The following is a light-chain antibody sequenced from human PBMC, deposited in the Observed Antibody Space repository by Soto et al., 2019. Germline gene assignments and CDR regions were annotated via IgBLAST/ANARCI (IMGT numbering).Light chain of an antibody. CDR2: DAS. V-gene: IGKV1-5*01. J-gene: IGKJ1*01. CDR3: QQYNSYVWT. CDR1: QSISSW. Sequence: DIQMTQSPSTLSASVGDRVTITCRASQSISSWFAWYQQKPGKAPKLLIYDASILESGVPSRFSGSGSVTEFTLTIRSLQPDDFATYYCQQYNSYVWTFGQGTKLDIK.